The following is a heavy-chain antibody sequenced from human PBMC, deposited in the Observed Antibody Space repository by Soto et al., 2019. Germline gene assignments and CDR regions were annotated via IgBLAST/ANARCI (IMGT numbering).Heavy chain of an antibody. CDR2: IWYDGSNK. J-gene: IGHJ3*02. CDR1: GFTFSSYG. D-gene: IGHD1-26*01. V-gene: IGHV3-33*01. Sequence: QVQLVESGGGVVQPGRSLRLSCAASGFTFSSYGMHWVRQAPGKGLEWVAVIWYDGSNKYYADSVKGRFTISRDNSKNTLYLQMNSLRAEDTAVYYCAREFGGIVGAIGAFDIWGQGTMVTVSS. CDR3: AREFGGIVGAIGAFDI.